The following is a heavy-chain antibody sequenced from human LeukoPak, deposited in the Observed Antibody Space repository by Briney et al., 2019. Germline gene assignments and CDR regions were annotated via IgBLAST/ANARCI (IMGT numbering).Heavy chain of an antibody. CDR2: INHSGSA. CDR1: GGSFSGYY. J-gene: IGHJ4*02. CDR3: ARGQGTVTTH. Sequence: SETLSLTCAVYGGSFSGYYWSWLRQPPGKGLEWIGEINHSGSANYNPSLKSRVTISLDTSKDQFSLKLSSVTAADTAVYYCARGQGTVTTHWGQGTLVTVSS. V-gene: IGHV4-34*01. D-gene: IGHD4-17*01.